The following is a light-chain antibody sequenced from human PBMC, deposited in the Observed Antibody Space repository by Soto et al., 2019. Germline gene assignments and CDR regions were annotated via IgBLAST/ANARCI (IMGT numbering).Light chain of an antibody. CDR2: EVS. Sequence: QSVLTQPASVSGSPGQSITISCTGTSSDIGSHNYVSWYQQHPGKAPKVMIYEVSNRPSGVSNRFSGPKSGNTASLTISGLQAEDEADYYCSSYTVTSVTLYVFGTGTKVTVL. J-gene: IGLJ1*01. CDR3: SSYTVTSVTLYV. CDR1: SSDIGSHNY. V-gene: IGLV2-14*01.